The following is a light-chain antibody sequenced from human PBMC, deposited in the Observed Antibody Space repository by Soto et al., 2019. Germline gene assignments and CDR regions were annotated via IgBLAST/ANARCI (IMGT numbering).Light chain of an antibody. CDR2: GAS. V-gene: IGKV3-20*01. J-gene: IGKJ1*01. Sequence: EIVLTQSPATLSLSPGERATLSCRTSQSVSSSYLAWYQQKPGQAPRLLIYGASSRATGIPDRFSGSGSGTDFTLTISRLEPEDFAVYYCQQYGSSTWTFGQGIKVEIK. CDR3: QQYGSSTWT. CDR1: QSVSSSY.